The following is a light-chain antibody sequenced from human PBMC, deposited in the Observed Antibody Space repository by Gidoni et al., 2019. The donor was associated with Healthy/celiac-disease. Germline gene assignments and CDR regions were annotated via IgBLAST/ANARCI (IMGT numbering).Light chain of an antibody. CDR1: QSVFYSSNNKNY. V-gene: IGKV4-1*01. Sequence: DIVMTQSPDSLAVSLGERATINCKSSQSVFYSSNNKNYLARYQHKPGQPPKLLIYWASTRESGVPDRFSGSGSVTDFTLTISSLQAEDVAVYYCQQYYSTHTFGHXTKLEIK. CDR2: WAS. CDR3: QQYYSTHT. J-gene: IGKJ2*01.